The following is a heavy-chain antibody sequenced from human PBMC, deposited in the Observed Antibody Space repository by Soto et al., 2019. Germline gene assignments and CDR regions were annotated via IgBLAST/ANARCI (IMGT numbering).Heavy chain of an antibody. CDR3: AKGTGVNYYYGMDV. CDR1: GFTFDDYA. Sequence: SLRLSCAASGFTFDDYAMHWVRQAPGKGLEWVSGISWNSGSIGYADSVKGRFTISRDNAKNSLYLQMNSLRAEDTALYYCAKGTGVNYYYGMDVWGQGTTVTVSS. J-gene: IGHJ6*02. CDR2: ISWNSGSI. V-gene: IGHV3-9*01. D-gene: IGHD2-8*01.